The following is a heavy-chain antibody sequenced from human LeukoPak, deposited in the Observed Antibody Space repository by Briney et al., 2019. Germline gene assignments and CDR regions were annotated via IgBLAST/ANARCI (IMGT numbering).Heavy chain of an antibody. J-gene: IGHJ4*02. CDR1: GYTFPSYY. CDR2: INPSGGST. CDR3: ARGYCSGGSCYHDY. D-gene: IGHD2-15*01. V-gene: IGHV1-46*01. Sequence: GASVKDSCKASGYTFPSYYMHWVRQDPGQLLEWMRIINPSGGSTSYAQKFQGRVTMTRDTSTSTVYMELSSLRSEYTAVYYCARGYCSGGSCYHDYWGQGTLVTVSS.